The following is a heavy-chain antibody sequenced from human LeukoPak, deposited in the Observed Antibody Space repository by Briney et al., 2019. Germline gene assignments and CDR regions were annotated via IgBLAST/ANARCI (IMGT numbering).Heavy chain of an antibody. V-gene: IGHV4-38-2*01. CDR2: IYHSGST. CDR3: ARHGGSGSYYNWFDP. CDR1: GYSISSGYY. J-gene: IGHJ5*02. D-gene: IGHD3-10*01. Sequence: SSEALSLTCAFSGYSISSGYYWGWIRQPPGKGLGWIGSIYHSGSTYYNPSLKSRVTISVDTSKNQFSLKLSSVTAADTAVYYCARHGGSGSYYNWFDPWGQGTLVTVSS.